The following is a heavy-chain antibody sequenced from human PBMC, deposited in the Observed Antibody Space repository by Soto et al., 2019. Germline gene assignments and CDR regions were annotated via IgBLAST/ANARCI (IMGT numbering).Heavy chain of an antibody. CDR1: GGSISGSSYY. CDR3: ARHHLLSALPIDY. V-gene: IGHV4-39*01. D-gene: IGHD3-10*01. J-gene: IGHJ4*02. CDR2: IYYSGST. Sequence: PSETLCLTYTVSGGSISGSSYYWGWIRQPPGKGLEWIGSIYYSGSTYYNPSLKSRVTISVDTSKNQFSLKLSSVTAADTAVYYCARHHLLSALPIDYWGQGTLVTVSS.